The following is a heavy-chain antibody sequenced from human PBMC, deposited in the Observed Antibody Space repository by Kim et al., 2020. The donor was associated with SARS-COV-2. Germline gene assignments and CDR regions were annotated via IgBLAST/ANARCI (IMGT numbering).Heavy chain of an antibody. D-gene: IGHD5-18*01. CDR2: IGYDGTNE. CDR1: GFVFTNYG. Sequence: GGSLRLSCAASGFVFTNYGMHWVRQAPGKGLEWVAVIGYDGTNEFYAKSVKGRFFISRDNSKNTVFLDMNSLRAEDTAVYYCVRELIIQQSNPGYFAFWG. CDR3: VRELIIQQSNPGYFAF. J-gene: IGHJ4*03. V-gene: IGHV3-33*01.